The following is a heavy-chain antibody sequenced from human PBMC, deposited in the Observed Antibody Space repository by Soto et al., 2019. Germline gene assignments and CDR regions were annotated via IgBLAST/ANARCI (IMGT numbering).Heavy chain of an antibody. V-gene: IGHV3-30*03. CDR1: GFIFSGYG. CDR3: ARDPTPYLYSESNTYTPWGMDV. CDR2: ITYDGSNK. Sequence: PGGSLRLSCVGSGFIFSGYGMHWVRQAPGKGLEWEAVITYDGSNKQYADSVKGRFTIYRDNSKNTLYLQMSSLRPEDKAVYYCARDPTPYLYSESNTYTPWGMDVCGQGTRVTVSS. J-gene: IGHJ6*02. D-gene: IGHD2-8*01.